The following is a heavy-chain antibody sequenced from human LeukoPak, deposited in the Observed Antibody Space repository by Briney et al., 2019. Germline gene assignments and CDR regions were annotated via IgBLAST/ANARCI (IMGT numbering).Heavy chain of an antibody. V-gene: IGHV3-30*02. CDR3: AKSAVGATLGDY. CDR2: IRYDGSNK. Sequence: PGGSLRLSCAASGFTFSSYWMHWVRQAPGKGLEWVAFIRYDGSNKYYADSVKGRFTISRDNSRDTLYLQMISLRAEDTAVYYCAKSAVGATLGDYWGQGTPVTVSS. J-gene: IGHJ4*02. CDR1: GFTFSSYW. D-gene: IGHD1-26*01.